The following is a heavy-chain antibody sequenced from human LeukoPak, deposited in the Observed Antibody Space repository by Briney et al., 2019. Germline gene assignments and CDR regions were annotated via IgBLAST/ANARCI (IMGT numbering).Heavy chain of an antibody. Sequence: PGGSLRLSCAASGITFSNCWMSWVRQAPGKGLEWVANINPDGSEKNYAHSAKGRFTISRDNAKNSLSLQMNSLRAEDMAVYYCATEPGIGYAFDIWGQGRMVTVSS. CDR3: ATEPGIGYAFDI. D-gene: IGHD3-10*01. CDR2: INPDGSEK. CDR1: GITFSNCW. V-gene: IGHV3-7*01. J-gene: IGHJ3*02.